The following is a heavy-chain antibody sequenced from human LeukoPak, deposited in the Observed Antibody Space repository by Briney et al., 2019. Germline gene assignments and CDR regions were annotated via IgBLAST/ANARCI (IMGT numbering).Heavy chain of an antibody. V-gene: IGHV1-69*13. CDR1: GGTFSSYA. CDR3: ARSTLHIVVVTAIPGPNWFDP. D-gene: IGHD2-21*02. CDR2: IIPIFGTA. J-gene: IGHJ5*02. Sequence: SVKVSCKASGGTFSSYAISWVRQAPGQGLEWMGGIIPIFGTANYAQKFQGRVTVTADESTSTAYKELSSLRSEDTAVYYCARSTLHIVVVTAIPGPNWFDPWGQGTLVTVSS.